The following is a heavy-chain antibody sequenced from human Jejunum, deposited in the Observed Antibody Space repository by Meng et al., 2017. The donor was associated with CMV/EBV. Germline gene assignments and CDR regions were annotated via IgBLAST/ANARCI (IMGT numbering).Heavy chain of an antibody. D-gene: IGHD2-2*01. CDR3: ARGRVPAAPPDY. CDR2: MNPNSGNT. J-gene: IGHJ4*02. Sequence: ASAYTFTSYDINWVRQATGQGLEWMGWMNPNSGNTDYAQKFQGRVTITRNTSISTAYMELSSLRSEDTAVYYCARGRVPAAPPDYWGQGTLVTVSS. V-gene: IGHV1-8*03. CDR1: AYTFTSYD.